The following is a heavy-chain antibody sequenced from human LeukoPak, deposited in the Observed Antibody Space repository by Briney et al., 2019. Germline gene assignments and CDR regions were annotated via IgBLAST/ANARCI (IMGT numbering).Heavy chain of an antibody. D-gene: IGHD3-22*01. V-gene: IGHV1-69*01. CDR1: GGTFSSYA. Sequence: GASVKVSCKASGGTFSSYAISWVRQAPRQGLEWMGGIIPIFGTANYAQKFQGRVTITADESTSTAYMELSSLRSEDTAVYYCARDRYDSSGYYVDYWGQGTLVTVSS. CDR3: ARDRYDSSGYYVDY. CDR2: IIPIFGTA. J-gene: IGHJ4*02.